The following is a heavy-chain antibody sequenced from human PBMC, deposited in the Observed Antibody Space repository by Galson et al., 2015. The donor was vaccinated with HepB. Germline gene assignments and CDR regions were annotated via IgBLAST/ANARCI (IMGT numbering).Heavy chain of an antibody. CDR1: GLIFSNYV. J-gene: IGHJ5*02. CDR2: ISSNGDST. D-gene: IGHD2-2*02. V-gene: IGHV3-64D*06. Sequence: SLRLSCAASGLIFSNYVMHWVRQAPGKGLEYVSAISSNGDSTYYADSVKGRFTISRDNSKNTLYLQMSSLRPEDTAVYYCVKDSCSSNSCYNRNWFDPWGQGTLVTVSP. CDR3: VKDSCSSNSCYNRNWFDP.